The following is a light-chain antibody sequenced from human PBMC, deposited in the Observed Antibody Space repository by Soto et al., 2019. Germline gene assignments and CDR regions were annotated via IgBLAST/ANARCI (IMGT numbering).Light chain of an antibody. CDR2: DVS. Sequence: SAVTQTATVCGSPGQSITISCTGTSSDVGGYRYVSWYQQHPGKVPKLIIYDVSNRPSGISDRFSGSKSANTASLTISGLQADDEADYYCSSYTSTSAYVVFGGGTKVTV. J-gene: IGLJ2*01. CDR1: SSDVGGYRY. CDR3: SSYTSTSAYVV. V-gene: IGLV2-14*01.